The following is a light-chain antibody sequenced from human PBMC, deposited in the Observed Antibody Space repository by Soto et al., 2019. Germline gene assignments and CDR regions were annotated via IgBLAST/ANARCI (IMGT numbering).Light chain of an antibody. J-gene: IGKJ1*01. CDR3: QHYNSYSEA. CDR2: KAS. V-gene: IGKV1-5*03. CDR1: QTISSW. Sequence: DIQMTQSPSTLSGSVGYRVTITCRASQTISSWLAWYQQKPGTAPKLLIYKASTLKSGVPSRFSGSGSGTETPLTISSLQPDDFATYYCQHYNSYSEAFGQGTKVDIK.